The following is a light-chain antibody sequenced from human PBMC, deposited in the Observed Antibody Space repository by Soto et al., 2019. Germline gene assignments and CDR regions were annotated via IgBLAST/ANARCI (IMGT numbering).Light chain of an antibody. CDR2: DVS. CDR3: KKYDNLPLT. CDR1: QDINNC. Sequence: DIQVTQSPSSLSASVGDRVTITCQASQDINNCLNWYHQKPGKAPKLLIYDVSNLETGVPSRFRGSASGTHFTVAISRVRPEGTAKHYCKKYDNLPLTVGPGTKGDIK. V-gene: IGKV1-33*01. J-gene: IGKJ3*01.